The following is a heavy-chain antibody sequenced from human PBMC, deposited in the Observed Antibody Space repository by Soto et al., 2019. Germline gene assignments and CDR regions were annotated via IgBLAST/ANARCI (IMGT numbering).Heavy chain of an antibody. Sequence: SEPLSLPCSVAGGYISSYYWRWIRQPPGKGLEWIGYIYYSGSTNYNPSLKSRVTISVDTSKNQFSLKLSSVTAAVTAVYYCARRYGPGFDYWGQGTLVTVSS. CDR2: IYYSGST. D-gene: IGHD4-17*01. V-gene: IGHV4-59*08. CDR1: GGYISSYY. CDR3: ARRYGPGFDY. J-gene: IGHJ4*02.